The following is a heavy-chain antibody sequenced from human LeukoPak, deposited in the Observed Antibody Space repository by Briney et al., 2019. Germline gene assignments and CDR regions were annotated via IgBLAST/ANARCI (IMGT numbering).Heavy chain of an antibody. CDR2: INPNSGGT. V-gene: IGHV1-2*02. Sequence: ASVKVSCKASGYTFTGYYMHWVRQAPGQGLEWMGWINPNSGGTNYAQKLQGRVTMTTDTSTSTAYMELRSLRSDDTAVYYCASEGYYYDSSGYLPEYFQHWGQGTLVTVSS. J-gene: IGHJ1*01. CDR3: ASEGYYYDSSGYLPEYFQH. D-gene: IGHD3-22*01. CDR1: GYTFTGYY.